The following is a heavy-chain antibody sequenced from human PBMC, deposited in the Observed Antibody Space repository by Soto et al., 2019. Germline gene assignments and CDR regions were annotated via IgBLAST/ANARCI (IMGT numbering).Heavy chain of an antibody. Sequence: ASVKVSCKASGYSFDSFGISWVRQAPGQGLEWMGRVNAHNHITKYAQKFQGRVTITRDTSTSTDYLEVRSLRSDDTAVYYCAGLHLKYYYDSSGYAPWGQGTLVTVSS. CDR1: GYSFDSFG. V-gene: IGHV1-18*01. CDR2: VNAHNHIT. D-gene: IGHD3-22*01. CDR3: AGLHLKYYYDSSGYAP. J-gene: IGHJ4*02.